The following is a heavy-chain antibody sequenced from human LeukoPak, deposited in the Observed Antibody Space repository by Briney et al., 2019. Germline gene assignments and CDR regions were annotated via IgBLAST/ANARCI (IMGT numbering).Heavy chain of an antibody. CDR1: GFTFTTFA. Sequence: ASVKVSCKASGFTFTTFAVQWVRQARGQRLEWIGWIVVDGGNTHYAQKFQERVDIITDRSTNTVFMELRSLRSDDTAVYYCARGTVREVGGFDYWGQGTLVTVSS. CDR3: ARGTVREVGGFDY. CDR2: IVVDGGNT. J-gene: IGHJ4*02. D-gene: IGHD2-15*01. V-gene: IGHV1-58*01.